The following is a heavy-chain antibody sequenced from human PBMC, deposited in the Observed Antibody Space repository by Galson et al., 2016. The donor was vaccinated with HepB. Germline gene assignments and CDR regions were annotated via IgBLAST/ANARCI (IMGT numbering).Heavy chain of an antibody. D-gene: IGHD5/OR15-5a*01. CDR2: ITGSSSNI. CDR1: GFTFNTYS. J-gene: IGHJ5*01. CDR3: ATSVSSQLYS. Sequence: SLRLSCAASGFTFNTYSMNWVRQAPGKGLEWIAYITGSSSNIKYADSVKGRFTISRDNAKNSLYLQLSSLRAEDTAVYYCATSVSSQLYSGGQGTLVTVSS. V-gene: IGHV3-48*01.